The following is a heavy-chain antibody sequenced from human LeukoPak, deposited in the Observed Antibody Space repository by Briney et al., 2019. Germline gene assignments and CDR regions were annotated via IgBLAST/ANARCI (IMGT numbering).Heavy chain of an antibody. CDR2: ISTGSSYT. CDR3: ARAEGGPATAIY. CDR1: GFTFSDYY. J-gene: IGHJ4*02. D-gene: IGHD2-21*02. V-gene: IGHV3-11*05. Sequence: SGGSLRLSCAASGFTFSDYYMSWIRQAPGRGLEWVSYISTGSSYTNYADSVKGWFTISRDNAKNSLYLQMNSLRAEDTALYYCARAEGGPATAIYWGQGTLVTVSS.